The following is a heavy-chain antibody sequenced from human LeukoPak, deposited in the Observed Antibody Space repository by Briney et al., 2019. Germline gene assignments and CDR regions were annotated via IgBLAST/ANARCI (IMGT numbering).Heavy chain of an antibody. V-gene: IGHV3-23*01. CDR2: ISGSGGST. D-gene: IGHD3-10*01. CDR1: GFTFSSYG. Sequence: GGSLRLSCAASGFTFSSYGMSWVRQAPGKGLEWVSAISGSGGSTYYADSVKGRFTISRDISKNTLYLQMNSLRAEDTAVYYCARVLSGRGSLYDYYYYMDVWGKGTTVTISS. CDR3: ARVLSGRGSLYDYYYYMDV. J-gene: IGHJ6*03.